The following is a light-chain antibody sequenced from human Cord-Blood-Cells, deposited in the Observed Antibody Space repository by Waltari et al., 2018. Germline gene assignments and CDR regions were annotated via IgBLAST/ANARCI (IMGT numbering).Light chain of an antibody. Sequence: EIVMTQSPATLSVSPGERATLSCKASQSVSSNLAWYQQKPGQAPRLLVYGASTRATGSPARFSGSGSGTEFTLTISSLQSEDFAVYYCQQYKNWPLTFGQGTKVEIK. CDR1: QSVSSN. CDR3: QQYKNWPLT. CDR2: GAS. V-gene: IGKV3-15*01. J-gene: IGKJ1*01.